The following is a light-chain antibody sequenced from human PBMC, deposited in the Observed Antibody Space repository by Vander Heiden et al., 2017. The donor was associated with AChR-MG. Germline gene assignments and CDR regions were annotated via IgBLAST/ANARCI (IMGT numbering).Light chain of an antibody. V-gene: IGLV2-14*03. CDR3: SSSTTSRTLV. J-gene: IGLJ2*01. CDR1: SSDIGGYHF. Sequence: QSALTQPASVSGSPGQSITISCAGTSSDIGGYHFVSWYQQHPGRPPKLMMYEVNKRRSGVSNRGSGSKSGKNAYLAISGLQAEDEADDYCSSSTTSRTLVFGGGTKLTV. CDR2: EVN.